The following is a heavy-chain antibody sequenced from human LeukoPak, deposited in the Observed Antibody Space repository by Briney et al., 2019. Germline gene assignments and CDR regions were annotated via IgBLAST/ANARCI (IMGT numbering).Heavy chain of an antibody. J-gene: IGHJ5*02. Sequence: SETLCLTCAVYGGSLSGYYWSWIRQPPGKGLEWIGEINHSGSTNYNPSLKSRVTISVDTSKNQFSLKLSSVTAADTAVYYCAIHIVVVPAAKKKNWFDPWGQGTLVTVSS. D-gene: IGHD2-2*01. CDR1: GGSLSGYY. V-gene: IGHV4-34*01. CDR3: AIHIVVVPAAKKKNWFDP. CDR2: INHSGST.